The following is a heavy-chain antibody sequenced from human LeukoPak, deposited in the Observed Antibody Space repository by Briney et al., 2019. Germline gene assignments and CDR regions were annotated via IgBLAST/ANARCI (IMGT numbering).Heavy chain of an antibody. D-gene: IGHD3-22*01. CDR1: GFTFSSYA. CDR3: ARDYYYDSSGYWDYYFDY. J-gene: IGHJ4*02. CDR2: ISSNGGST. V-gene: IGHV3-64*02. Sequence: PGGSLRLSCAASGFTFSSYAMHWVRQAPGKGLEYVAAISSNGGSTYYAGSVKGRFTISRDNSKNTLYLEMNSLRAEDTAVYYCARDYYYDSSGYWDYYFDYWGQGTLVSVSS.